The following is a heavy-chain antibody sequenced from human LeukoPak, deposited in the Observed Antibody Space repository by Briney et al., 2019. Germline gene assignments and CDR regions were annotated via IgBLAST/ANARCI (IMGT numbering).Heavy chain of an antibody. J-gene: IGHJ4*02. D-gene: IGHD3-3*01. CDR1: GFTFSDYY. Sequence: GSLRLSCAASGFTFSDYYMSWIRQAPGKGLEGVSYISSSGSNIYYADSVKGRFTISRDNAKNSLYLQMNSLRAEDTAVYYCARVPVYYDFWSGYYAAPYFDYWGQGTLVTVSS. V-gene: IGHV3-11*01. CDR3: ARVPVYYDFWSGYYAAPYFDY. CDR2: ISSSGSNI.